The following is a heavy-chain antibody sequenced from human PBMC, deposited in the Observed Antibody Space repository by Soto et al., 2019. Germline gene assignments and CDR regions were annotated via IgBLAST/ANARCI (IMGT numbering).Heavy chain of an antibody. CDR2: IIPIFGTA. CDR1: GGTFSSYA. D-gene: IGHD3-9*01. J-gene: IGHJ4*02. Sequence: ASVKVSCKASGGTFSSYAISWVRQAPGQGLEWMGGIIPIFGTANYAQKFQGRVTITADESTSTAYMELSSLRSEDTAVYYCARGAPSYYDILTGYYRYYFDYWGQGTLVTVSS. V-gene: IGHV1-69*13. CDR3: ARGAPSYYDILTGYYRYYFDY.